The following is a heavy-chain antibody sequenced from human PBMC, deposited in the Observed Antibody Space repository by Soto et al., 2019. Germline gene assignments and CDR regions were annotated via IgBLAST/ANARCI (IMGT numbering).Heavy chain of an antibody. J-gene: IGHJ3*02. V-gene: IGHV4-59*01. Sequence: SETLSLTCTVSGVFLTRYYRSWIRQPPGKGLEWIGYIYYSGSTNYNHSLKSRVTMSVATSKNQSALKLSSVNAADTAVYYSPKDNPCSDKSKEALDIWGQGTLVTGS. CDR3: PKDNPCSDKSKEALDI. CDR2: IYYSGST. CDR1: GVFLTRYY. D-gene: IGHD2-15*01.